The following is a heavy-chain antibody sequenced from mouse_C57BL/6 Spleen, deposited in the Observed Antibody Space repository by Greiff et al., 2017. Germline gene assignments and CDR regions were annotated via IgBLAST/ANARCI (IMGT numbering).Heavy chain of an antibody. CDR1: GYTFTSYW. V-gene: IGHV1-52*01. D-gene: IGHD1-1*01. Sequence: QVQLKQPGAELVRPGSSVKLSCKASGYTFTSYWMHWVKQRPIQGLEWIGNIDPSDSETHYNQKFKDKATLTVDKSSSTAYMQLSSLTSEDSAVYYSAYGSYAMDYWGQGTSVTVSS. CDR3: AYGSYAMDY. CDR2: IDPSDSET. J-gene: IGHJ4*01.